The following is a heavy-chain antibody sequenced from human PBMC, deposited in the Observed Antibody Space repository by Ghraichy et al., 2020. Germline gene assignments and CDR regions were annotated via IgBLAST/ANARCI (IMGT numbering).Heavy chain of an antibody. CDR1: GGSLSGYY. V-gene: IGHV4-34*01. J-gene: IGHJ3*02. D-gene: IGHD1-26*01. Sequence: SETLSLTCGVYGGSLSGYYWSWIRQSPGKGLEWIGDIGHSGGTTYNPSLKSGVTISVDTSRNQFSLKLTSVTAADTAVYSCARGRVGATPGTFDIWGQGTMVTVSS. CDR2: IGHSGGT. CDR3: ARGRVGATPGTFDI.